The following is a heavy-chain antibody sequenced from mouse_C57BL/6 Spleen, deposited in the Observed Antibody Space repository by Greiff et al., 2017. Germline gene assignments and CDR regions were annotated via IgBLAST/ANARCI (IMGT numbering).Heavy chain of an antibody. CDR2: IYPGDGDT. D-gene: IGHD1-1*02. CDR1: GYAFSSYW. Sequence: QVQLQQSGAELVKPGASVKISCKASGYAFSSYWMNWVKQRPGKGLEWIGQIYPGDGDTNYNGKFKGKATLTADKSSSTAYMQLSSLTSEDSAVYFCARAGDYGLWYFDVWGTGTTVTVSS. J-gene: IGHJ1*03. V-gene: IGHV1-80*01. CDR3: ARAGDYGLWYFDV.